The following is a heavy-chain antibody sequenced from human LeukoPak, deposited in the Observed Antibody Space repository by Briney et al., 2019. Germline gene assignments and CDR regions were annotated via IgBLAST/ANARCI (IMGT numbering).Heavy chain of an antibody. Sequence: ASVKVSCKASGGTFSSYAISWVRQAPGQGLEWMGGIIPIFGTANYAQKFQGRVTITTDESTSTAYMELSGLRSEDTAVYYCASDTYRYSSSSGFDPWGQGTLVTVSS. CDR3: ASDTYRYSSSSGFDP. CDR2: IIPIFGTA. J-gene: IGHJ5*02. D-gene: IGHD6-6*01. V-gene: IGHV1-69*05. CDR1: GGTFSSYA.